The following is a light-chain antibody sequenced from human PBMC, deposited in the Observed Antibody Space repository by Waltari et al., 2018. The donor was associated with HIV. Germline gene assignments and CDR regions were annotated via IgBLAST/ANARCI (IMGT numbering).Light chain of an antibody. CDR2: GNS. CDR1: GSNFGANYD. CDR3: QSDDGLSGVV. V-gene: IGLV1-40*01. Sequence: QSVLTQPPSVSGAPGQRVTISCTGSGSNFGANYDAHWYYQLPGKAPKLLIFGNSNRPSGVPGRFSGSRSGTSASLAITGLQAEDEGVYYCQSDDGLSGVVFGGGTQVTVL. J-gene: IGLJ2*01.